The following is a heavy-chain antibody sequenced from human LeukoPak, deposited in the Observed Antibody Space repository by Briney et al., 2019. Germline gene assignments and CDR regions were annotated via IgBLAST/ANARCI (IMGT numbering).Heavy chain of an antibody. CDR3: AKVPPITMIVVPIGGGDAFDI. Sequence: AGGSLRLSCAASGFTFSSYTMNWVRQAPGKGLEWVSSITSSGSYIYYADSVMGRFTISRDNTNNSLYLQMNSLRAEDTAVYYCAKVPPITMIVVPIGGGDAFDIWGQGTMVTVSS. D-gene: IGHD3-22*01. J-gene: IGHJ3*02. V-gene: IGHV3-21*04. CDR2: ITSSGSYI. CDR1: GFTFSSYT.